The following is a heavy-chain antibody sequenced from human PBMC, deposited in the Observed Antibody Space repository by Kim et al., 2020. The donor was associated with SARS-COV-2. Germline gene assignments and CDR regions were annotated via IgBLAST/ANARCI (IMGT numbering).Heavy chain of an antibody. J-gene: IGHJ4*02. D-gene: IGHD2-2*01. CDR3: VTTYCTSTNCYENEDFDY. CDR1: GYTFNDYP. Sequence: ASVKVSCKASGYTFNDYPMNWVRQAPGQGLEWMGWINTNTGNPTYAQGFTGRFVFSLDTSVSTAYLQISSLKAEDTAVYYCVTTYCTSTNCYENEDFDYWGQGTLVTVSS. CDR2: INTNTGNP. V-gene: IGHV7-4-1*02.